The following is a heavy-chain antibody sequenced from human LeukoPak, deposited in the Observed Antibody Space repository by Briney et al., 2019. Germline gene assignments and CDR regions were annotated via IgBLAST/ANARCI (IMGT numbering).Heavy chain of an antibody. CDR3: ARDESDFSKVAY. CDR1: GGSISSNW. Sequence: SETLSLTCAVSGGSISSNWWSWVRQPPGKGLEWVGEVQYSGRTNYNPSLKSRAAISVDKSKKQFSLNLYSVTAAGTAMYYCARDESDFSKVAYWGQGTLVIVSS. J-gene: IGHJ4*02. CDR2: VQYSGRT. D-gene: IGHD4-11*01. V-gene: IGHV4-4*02.